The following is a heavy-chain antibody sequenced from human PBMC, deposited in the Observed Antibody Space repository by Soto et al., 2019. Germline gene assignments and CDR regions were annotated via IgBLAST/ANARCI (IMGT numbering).Heavy chain of an antibody. CDR3: ARDFKRDNYFDY. V-gene: IGHV3-30-3*01. CDR1: GFTFSSYA. J-gene: IGHJ4*02. CDR2: ISYDGSNK. Sequence: QVQLVESGGGVVQPERSLRLSCAASGFTFSSYAMHWVRQAPGKGLEWVAVISYDGSNKYYADSVKGRFTISRDNSKNTLYLQMNSLRAEDTAVYYCARDFKRDNYFDYWGQGTLVTVSS. D-gene: IGHD6-25*01.